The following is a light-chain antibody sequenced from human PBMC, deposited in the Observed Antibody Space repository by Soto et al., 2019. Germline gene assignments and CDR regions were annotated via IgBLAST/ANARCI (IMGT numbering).Light chain of an antibody. CDR1: SSDVGSYNL. V-gene: IGLV2-23*01. Sequence: QSALTQPASVSGSPGQSITISCTGSSSDVGSYNLVSWYQQHPGKAPILIIYEGNGRPSGVSNRFSGSKSGNTASLTISGLQAEDEGDYYCCSYAGTYTGVFGGGTKVTVL. CDR3: CSYAGTYTGV. J-gene: IGLJ3*02. CDR2: EGN.